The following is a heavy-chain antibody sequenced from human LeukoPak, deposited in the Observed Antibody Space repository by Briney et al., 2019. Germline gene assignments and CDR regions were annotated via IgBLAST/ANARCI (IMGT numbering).Heavy chain of an antibody. CDR1: GYTFPNYD. CDR2: ISGYTGDT. J-gene: IGHJ3*01. D-gene: IGHD2-15*01. V-gene: IGHV1-18*01. Sequence: ASVRVSCKTSGYTFPNYDIYWVRQAPGQGLECMGWISGYTGDTKYAQILQGRFTVTTDTSTSTAYMELRSLTYDDTAVYYCARAGYCGDGGCRGGSAFDVWGQGTMVTVSS. CDR3: ARAGYCGDGGCRGGSAFDV.